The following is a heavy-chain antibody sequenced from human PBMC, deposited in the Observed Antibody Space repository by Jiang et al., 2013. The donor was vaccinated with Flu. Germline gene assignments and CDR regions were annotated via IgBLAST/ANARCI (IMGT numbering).Heavy chain of an antibody. J-gene: IGHJ5*02. CDR1: FIFSSRA. V-gene: IGHV3-23*01. CDR3: ALGGDLSGRFDP. Sequence: FIFSSRAMTWVRQAPGKGLEWVSTISGLGENTYYADSVKGRFTISRDNSKNTMCLQMNSLRAEDTAVYYCALGGDLSGRFDPWGQGTLVTVSS. D-gene: IGHD1-26*01. CDR2: ISGLGENT.